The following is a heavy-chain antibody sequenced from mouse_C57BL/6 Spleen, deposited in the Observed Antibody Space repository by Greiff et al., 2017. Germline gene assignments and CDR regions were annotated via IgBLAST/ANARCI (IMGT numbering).Heavy chain of an antibody. J-gene: IGHJ1*03. V-gene: IGHV1-19*01. CDR3: ARWDGNYEGWYFDV. Sequence: EVQLQQSGPVLVKPGASVKMSCKASGYTFTDYYMNWVKQSHGKSLEWIGVINPYNGGTSYNQKFKGKATLTVDKSSSTAYMELNSLTSEDSAVYYCARWDGNYEGWYFDVWGTGTTVTVSS. CDR1: GYTFTDYY. CDR2: INPYNGGT. D-gene: IGHD2-1*01.